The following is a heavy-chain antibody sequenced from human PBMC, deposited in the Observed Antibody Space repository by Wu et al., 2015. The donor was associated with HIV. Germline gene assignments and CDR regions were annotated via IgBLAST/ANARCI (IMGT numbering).Heavy chain of an antibody. CDR3: ARVRTHSSGWPHNWFDP. Sequence: QVQLVQSGAEVKKPGAAVRVSCKTSGYTFSDYYIHWVRQVPGQGLQWMGWINPDSGSTHYAQKFQGRVTMIRGTSINTAYMDLSGLKSDDTAIYFCARVRTHSSGWPHNWFDPWGQGTLVTVSS. D-gene: IGHD6-19*01. V-gene: IGHV1-2*02. CDR2: INPDSGST. CDR1: GYTFSDYY. J-gene: IGHJ5*02.